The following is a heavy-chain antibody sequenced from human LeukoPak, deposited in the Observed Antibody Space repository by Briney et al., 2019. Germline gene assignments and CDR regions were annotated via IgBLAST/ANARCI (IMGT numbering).Heavy chain of an antibody. CDR2: ISSSSSYI. D-gene: IGHD6-19*01. CDR3: ARVGGSGWVFDY. V-gene: IGHV3-21*01. J-gene: IGHJ4*02. CDR1: GFTFSSYS. Sequence: GGSLRLSCAASGFTFSSYSMNWVRQAPGKGLEWVSSISSSSSYIYYADSVKGGFTISRDNAKNSLYLQMNSLRAEDTAVYYCARVGGSGWVFDYWGQGTLVTVSS.